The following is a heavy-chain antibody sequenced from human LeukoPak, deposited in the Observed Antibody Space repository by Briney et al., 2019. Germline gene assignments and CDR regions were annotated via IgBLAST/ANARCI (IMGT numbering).Heavy chain of an antibody. CDR3: AREGHTRYFDY. CDR2: IYSGGSA. J-gene: IGHJ4*02. V-gene: IGHV3-66*01. CDR1: GFTVSSNY. Sequence: GGSLRLSCAVSGFTVSSNYMTWVRQAPGKGLEWVSLIYSGGSAFYADSVKGRFTISRDNSENTVYLQMNSLSAEDTAVYYCAREGHTRYFDYWGQGTLVTVSS.